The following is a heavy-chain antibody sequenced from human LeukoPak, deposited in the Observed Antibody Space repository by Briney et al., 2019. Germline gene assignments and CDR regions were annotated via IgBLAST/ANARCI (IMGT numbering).Heavy chain of an antibody. D-gene: IGHD7-27*01. J-gene: IGHJ4*02. CDR3: VRTPPNWGFNY. CDR1: GYTFTTHD. CDR2: MSPNSGDT. Sequence: ASVKVSCKASGYTFTTHDINWVRQATGQGLEWLGWMSPNSGDTGYAQKFQGRVTMTSDSSISTAYMELSSLRSEDAAIYYCVRTPPNWGFNYWGQGTLVTVSS. V-gene: IGHV1-8*01.